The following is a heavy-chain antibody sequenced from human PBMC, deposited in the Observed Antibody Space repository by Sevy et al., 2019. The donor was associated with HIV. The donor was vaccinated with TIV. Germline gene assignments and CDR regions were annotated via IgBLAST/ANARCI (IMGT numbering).Heavy chain of an antibody. CDR1: GDSISSSDYS. CDR3: ARVREWLNWFDP. CDR2: IYHTGST. D-gene: IGHD3-3*01. Sequence: SENLSLTCTVSGDSISSSDYSWSWIRQPPGKGLEWIGNIYHTGSTYYNPSLNSRVTISLDKSKNLFSLKLSSVAAADTAVYYCARVREWLNWFDPWGQGALVTVSS. J-gene: IGHJ5*02. V-gene: IGHV4-30-2*01.